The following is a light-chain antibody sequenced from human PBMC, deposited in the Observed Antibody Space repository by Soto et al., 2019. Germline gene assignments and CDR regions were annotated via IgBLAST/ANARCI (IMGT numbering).Light chain of an antibody. V-gene: IGKV1-5*03. Sequence: DIPMTQSPSTLSASVGDRVTITCRASQSISSWLAWYQQKPGKAPKLLIYKASSLESGVPSRFNGSGSGTEFTLTISSLQPDDFATYYCQQNNSYPLTFGQGTKVEIK. CDR2: KAS. CDR1: QSISSW. J-gene: IGKJ1*01. CDR3: QQNNSYPLT.